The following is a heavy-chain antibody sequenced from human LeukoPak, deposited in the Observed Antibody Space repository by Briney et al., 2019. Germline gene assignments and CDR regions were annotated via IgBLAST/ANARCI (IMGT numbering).Heavy chain of an antibody. CDR1: GGSISCYY. J-gene: IGHJ5*02. V-gene: IGHV4-59*12. Sequence: SETLSLICTVSGGSISCYYWSWIRQPPGKGLEWIGSNYHSGSNSYNPSLKSRVTISIDTSKNQFSLMMNSVTAADTAVFYCARPLYYYDSSGYDLWGQGTLVTVSS. CDR3: ARPLYYYDSSGYDL. CDR2: NYHSGSN. D-gene: IGHD3-22*01.